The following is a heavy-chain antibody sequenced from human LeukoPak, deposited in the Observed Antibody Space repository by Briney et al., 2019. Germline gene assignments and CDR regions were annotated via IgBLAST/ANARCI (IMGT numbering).Heavy chain of an antibody. V-gene: IGHV4-59*08. D-gene: IGHD3-22*01. CDR1: GGSISSYY. J-gene: IGHJ4*02. CDR2: IYYSGST. Sequence: SETLSLTCTVSGGSISSYYWSWIRQPPGKGLEWIGYIYYSGSTNYNPSLKSRVTISVDTSKNQFSLKLSSVTAADTAVYYCARHAWVRMIVVVIRDYFDYWGQGTLVTVSS. CDR3: ARHAWVRMIVVVIRDYFDY.